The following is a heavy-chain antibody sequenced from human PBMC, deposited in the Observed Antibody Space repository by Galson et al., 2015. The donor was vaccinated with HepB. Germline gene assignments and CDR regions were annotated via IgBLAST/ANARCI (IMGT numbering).Heavy chain of an antibody. D-gene: IGHD6-13*01. CDR1: GITFSTYS. CDR2: TTSTSSYV. V-gene: IGHV3-21*01. CDR3: VRSSGYSRTWYAGPADFDY. Sequence: SLRLSCAASGITFSTYSMNWVRQAPGKGLEWVSSTTSTSSYVYYAGSVKGRFAISRDNAKNSLYLRMNSLRAEDTAVYYCVRSSGYSRTWYAGPADFDYWGQGILVTVSS. J-gene: IGHJ4*02.